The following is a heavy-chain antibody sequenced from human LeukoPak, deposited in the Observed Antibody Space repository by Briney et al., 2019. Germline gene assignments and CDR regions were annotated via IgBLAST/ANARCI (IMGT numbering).Heavy chain of an antibody. J-gene: IGHJ4*02. CDR3: VRTPPNWGFDY. CDR2: MSPNSGDT. D-gene: IGHD7-27*01. CDR1: GYTFTTHD. Sequence: ASVKVSCKASGYTFTTHDINWVRQATGQGLEWLGWMSPNSGDTGYAQKFQGRVTMTSDSSISTAYMELSGLRSEDTAIYYCVRTPPNWGFDYWGQGTLVTVSS. V-gene: IGHV1-8*01.